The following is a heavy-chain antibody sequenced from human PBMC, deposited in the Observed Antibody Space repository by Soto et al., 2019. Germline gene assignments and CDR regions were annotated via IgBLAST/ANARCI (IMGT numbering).Heavy chain of an antibody. CDR3: ARDRPTWGASCYGDYYYYYGMDV. J-gene: IGHJ6*02. D-gene: IGHD2-2*01. Sequence: SQTLSLTCVISGDSVSSNSAAWNWIRQSPSRGLEWLGRTYYRSKWYNDYAVSVKSRITINPDTSKNQFSLQLNSVTPEDTAVYYCARDRPTWGASCYGDYYYYYGMDVWGQGTTVTVSS. V-gene: IGHV6-1*01. CDR2: TYYRSKWYN. CDR1: GDSVSSNSAA.